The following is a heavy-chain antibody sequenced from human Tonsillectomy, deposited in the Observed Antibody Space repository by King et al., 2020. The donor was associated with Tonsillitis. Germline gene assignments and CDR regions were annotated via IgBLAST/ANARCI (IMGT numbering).Heavy chain of an antibody. CDR1: GYSFTSYW. CDR2: INPGDSDT. J-gene: IGHJ4*02. Sequence: QLVQSGAEVKKPGESLKISCKGSGYSFTSYWIGWVRQMPGKGLEWLGLINPGDSDTRYSPSFQSQVTISADKSISTAYLQWSSLKASDTAIFYCARLTQWELAGCDYWGQGTLVTVSS. CDR3: ARLTQWELAGCDY. D-gene: IGHD1-26*01. V-gene: IGHV5-51*01.